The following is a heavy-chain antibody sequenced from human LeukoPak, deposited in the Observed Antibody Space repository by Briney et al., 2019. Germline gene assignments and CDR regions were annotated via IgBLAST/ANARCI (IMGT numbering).Heavy chain of an antibody. CDR3: AKGAGGFSYYNWFDP. D-gene: IGHD5-18*01. CDR1: GGSISSYY. CDR2: IYYSGST. J-gene: IGHJ5*02. Sequence: SETLSLTCTVSGGSISSYYWSWIRQPPGKGLEWIGYIYYSGSTNYKPSLKSRVTISVETSKNQFSLKLASVTAADTAIYYCAKGAGGFSYYNWFDPWGQGTLVTVSS. V-gene: IGHV4-59*12.